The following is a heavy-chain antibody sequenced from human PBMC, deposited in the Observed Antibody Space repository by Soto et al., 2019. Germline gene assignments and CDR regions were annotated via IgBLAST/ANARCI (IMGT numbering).Heavy chain of an antibody. Sequence: QVQLQQWGAGPLRPLETLSLTCGVSGGSFSGYYWAWIRQSPGKGLEWIGEINDRGSINYNPSLKSRVSISVDTSKKHYSLNLRSVTAADTAVYYCGREGHDLLTGPPWVWYFDLWGRGTLVTVSS. CDR3: GREGHDLLTGPPWVWYFDL. CDR1: GGSFSGYY. J-gene: IGHJ2*01. D-gene: IGHD3-9*01. CDR2: INDRGSI. V-gene: IGHV4-34*01.